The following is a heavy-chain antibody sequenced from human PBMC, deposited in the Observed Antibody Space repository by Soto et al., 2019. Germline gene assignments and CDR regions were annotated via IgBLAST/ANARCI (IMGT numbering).Heavy chain of an antibody. CDR1: GYTFTSYA. Sequence: QVQLVQSGAEVKKPGASVKVSCKASGYTFTSYAMHWVRQAPGQRLEWMGWINAGNGNTKYSQKFQGRGTITRDTSASTAYMELSSLRSEDTAVYSCARDFFGTTGYWGQGTLVTVPS. J-gene: IGHJ4*02. CDR3: ARDFFGTTGY. D-gene: IGHD1-1*01. CDR2: INAGNGNT. V-gene: IGHV1-3*01.